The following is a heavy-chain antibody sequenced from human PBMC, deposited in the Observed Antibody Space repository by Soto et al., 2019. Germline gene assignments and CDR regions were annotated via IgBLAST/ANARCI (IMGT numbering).Heavy chain of an antibody. CDR3: ARVGSDSSGYRAFDI. CDR2: ISSSSSTI. V-gene: IGHV3-48*02. CDR1: GFTFSSYS. J-gene: IGHJ3*02. D-gene: IGHD3-22*01. Sequence: HPGGSLRLSCAASGFTFSSYSMNWVRQAPGKGLEWVSYISSSSSTIYYADSVKGRFTISRDNAKNSLYLQMNSLRDEDTAVYYCARVGSDSSGYRAFDIWGQGTMVTVSS.